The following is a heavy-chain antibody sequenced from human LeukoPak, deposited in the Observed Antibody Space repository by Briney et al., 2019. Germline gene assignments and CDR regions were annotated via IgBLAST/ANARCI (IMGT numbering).Heavy chain of an antibody. V-gene: IGHV3-23*01. Sequence: PGGSLRLSCAASGFTFSSYAMSWVRQAPGKGLEWVSSISGSAGSTYYADSVRGRFTISRDNSKNTLYLQMNSLRAEDTAVYYCAKVFGSGYESDYWGQGTLVTVSS. CDR2: ISGSAGST. D-gene: IGHD3-22*01. J-gene: IGHJ4*02. CDR3: AKVFGSGYESDY. CDR1: GFTFSSYA.